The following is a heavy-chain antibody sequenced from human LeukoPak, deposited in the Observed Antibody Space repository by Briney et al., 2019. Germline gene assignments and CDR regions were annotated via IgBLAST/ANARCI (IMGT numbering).Heavy chain of an antibody. CDR1: GGSISSSSYY. Sequence: SETLSLTCSVSGGSISSSSYYWGWIRQPPGKGPEWIASIYYSGTTYYNPSLKSRVTISVDTSKNQFSLRLTSVTAADTAVYYCARGLRYSDYWGQGALVTVSS. D-gene: IGHD3-9*01. J-gene: IGHJ4*02. CDR3: ARGLRYSDY. V-gene: IGHV4-39*01. CDR2: IYYSGTT.